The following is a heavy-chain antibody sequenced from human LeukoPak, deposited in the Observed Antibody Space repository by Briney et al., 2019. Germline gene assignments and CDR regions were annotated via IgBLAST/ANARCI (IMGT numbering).Heavy chain of an antibody. CDR1: GFTFSSYA. D-gene: IGHD3-16*02. CDR2: ISYDGSNK. Sequence: GGSLRLSCAASGFTFSSYAMPWVRQAPGKGLEWVAVISYDGSNKYYADSVKGRFTISRDNSKNTLYLQMNSLRAEDTAVYYCARDQGHYDYVWGSYRHDNYFDYWGQGTLVTVSS. V-gene: IGHV3-30*14. CDR3: ARDQGHYDYVWGSYRHDNYFDY. J-gene: IGHJ4*02.